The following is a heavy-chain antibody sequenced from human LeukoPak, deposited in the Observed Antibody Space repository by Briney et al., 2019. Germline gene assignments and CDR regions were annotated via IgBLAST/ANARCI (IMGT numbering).Heavy chain of an antibody. CDR3: ASGHGILTGRDY. V-gene: IGHV1-8*01. CDR2: MNPNSGNT. CDR1: GYTFTSYD. D-gene: IGHD3-9*01. J-gene: IGHJ4*02. Sequence: GASVKVSCKASGYTFTSYDINWVRQATGQGLEWMGWMNPNSGNTGYAQKFQGRVTMTRNTSISTAYMELSSLRSEDTAVYYCASGHGILTGRDYWGQGTLVTVSS.